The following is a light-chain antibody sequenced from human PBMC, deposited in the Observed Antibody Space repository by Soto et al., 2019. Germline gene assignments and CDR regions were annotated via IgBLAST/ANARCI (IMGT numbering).Light chain of an antibody. CDR1: QGISNF. CDR3: QKYSSAIT. J-gene: IGKJ5*01. Sequence: DIQMTQSPSSLSASVGDRVTITCRASQGISNFLAWYQQKPGKVPKLLISAASTLQSGVPSRFSGSGSGTDFTLTITSVQPEDVATYYCQKYSSAITFGQGTRLEIK. V-gene: IGKV1-27*01. CDR2: AAS.